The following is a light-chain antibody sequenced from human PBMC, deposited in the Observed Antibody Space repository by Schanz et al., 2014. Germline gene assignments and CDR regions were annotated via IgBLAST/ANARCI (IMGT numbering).Light chain of an antibody. J-gene: IGKJ2*01. CDR3: HQYHDWPPHT. Sequence: EIVLTQSPGTLSLSPGDRATLSCRASQSVSSSYLAWYQQKPGQAPRLLICGASIRATGIPARFSGGGSGTEFTLTISSLQSEDFAVYFCHQYHDWPPHTFGQGTRLEIK. CDR2: GAS. CDR1: QSVSSSY. V-gene: IGKV3D-15*01.